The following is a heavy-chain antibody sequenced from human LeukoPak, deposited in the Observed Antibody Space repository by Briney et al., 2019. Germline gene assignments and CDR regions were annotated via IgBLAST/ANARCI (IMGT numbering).Heavy chain of an antibody. CDR2: IYYRGSP. Sequence: PSETLSLTCTVSGGSISSYYWSWIRQLPGKALEWIGYIYYRGSPNYNPSLKSRVTISIDTSKNQFSLRLSSVTAADTAVYYCARDGGDEILDYWGQGTLVTVSS. V-gene: IGHV4-59*01. J-gene: IGHJ4*02. CDR1: GGSISSYY. CDR3: ARDGGDEILDY. D-gene: IGHD4-17*01.